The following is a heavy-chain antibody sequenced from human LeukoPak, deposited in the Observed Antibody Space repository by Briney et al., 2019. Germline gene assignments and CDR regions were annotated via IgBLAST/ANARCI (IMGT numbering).Heavy chain of an antibody. CDR1: GFIFSSYV. J-gene: IGHJ6*02. D-gene: IGHD1-26*01. CDR3: AKAQVATKDYGMDV. CDR2: ISYDGSDK. Sequence: GGSLRLPRAATGFIFSSYVMHWVRQAPGKGLEWVTVISYDGSDKYYADSVKGRFTISRDNSKDTLYLQMNSLRAEDTAVYYCAKAQVATKDYGMDVWGQGTTVTASS. V-gene: IGHV3-30*18.